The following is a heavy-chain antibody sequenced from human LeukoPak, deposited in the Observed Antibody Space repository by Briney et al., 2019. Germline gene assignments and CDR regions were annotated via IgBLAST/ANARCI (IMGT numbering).Heavy chain of an antibody. V-gene: IGHV4-61*01. Sequence: SETLSLTCTVSGGSVISGSYYWSWIRPPPGKGLEWIGYISYSASANYNPSLTSRVSISVDTSKNQFSLKLSSVTAADTGVYYCARGGWSGGSCYPPFAYYYYGMDVWGKGTTVTVSS. D-gene: IGHD2-15*01. CDR2: ISYSASA. CDR3: ARGGWSGGSCYPPFAYYYYGMDV. J-gene: IGHJ6*04. CDR1: GGSVISGSYY.